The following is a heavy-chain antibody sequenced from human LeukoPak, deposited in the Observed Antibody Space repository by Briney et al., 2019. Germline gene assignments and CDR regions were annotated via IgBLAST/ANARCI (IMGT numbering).Heavy chain of an antibody. CDR1: GFTFSSYS. Sequence: GGSLRLSCVASGFTFSSYSMDWVRQAPGKGLEWVANIKPDRSETYYVDAVKGRFTISRDNAKNSLFLQMNSLRSEDTAVYYCTRKLVQWGQGTLVTVSS. CDR3: TRKLVQ. CDR2: IKPDRSET. V-gene: IGHV3-7*02. J-gene: IGHJ4*02. D-gene: IGHD1-7*01.